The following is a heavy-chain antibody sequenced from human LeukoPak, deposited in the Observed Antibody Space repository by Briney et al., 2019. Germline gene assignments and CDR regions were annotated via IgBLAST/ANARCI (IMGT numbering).Heavy chain of an antibody. D-gene: IGHD3-3*01. CDR2: IYTSGST. CDR1: GGSISSGSYY. Sequence: PSETLSLTCTVSGGSISSGSYYWSWIRQPAGKGLEWIGRIYTSGSTNYNPSLKSRVTISVDTSKNQFSLKLSSVTAADTAVYYCARADITIFGVVTGGSFQHWGQGTLVTVSS. V-gene: IGHV4-61*02. CDR3: ARADITIFGVVTGGSFQH. J-gene: IGHJ1*01.